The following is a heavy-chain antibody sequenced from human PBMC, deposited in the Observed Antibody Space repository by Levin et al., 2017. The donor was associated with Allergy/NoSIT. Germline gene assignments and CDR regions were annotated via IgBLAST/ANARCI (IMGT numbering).Heavy chain of an antibody. CDR2: IWYDGSNK. Sequence: GGSLRLSCAASGFTFSRYGMHWVRQAPGKGLEWVAVIWYDGSNKYYADSVKGRFTISRDNSKNTLFLQMNSLRAEDTAVYYCARDEVYGSGTYYAYWGQGSLVTVSS. J-gene: IGHJ4*02. CDR1: GFTFSRYG. V-gene: IGHV3-33*01. CDR3: ARDEVYGSGTYYAY. D-gene: IGHD3-10*01.